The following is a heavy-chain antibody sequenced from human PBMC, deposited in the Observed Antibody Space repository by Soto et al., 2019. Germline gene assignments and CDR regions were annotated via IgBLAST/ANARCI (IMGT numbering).Heavy chain of an antibody. CDR1: GGSFIAYD. D-gene: IGHD2-8*02. V-gene: IGHV4-34*01. CDR3: ARDKITGLFDY. J-gene: IGHJ4*02. CDR2: INHSGST. Sequence: QVQLQQWGAGLLKPSETLSLTCAVYGGSFIAYDWTWIRQPPGTGLEWIGEINHSGSTNYNPSLKSRVTISVDTSKNQYSLKRTSVTAADTAVYYCARDKITGLFDYWGQGTLVTVSS.